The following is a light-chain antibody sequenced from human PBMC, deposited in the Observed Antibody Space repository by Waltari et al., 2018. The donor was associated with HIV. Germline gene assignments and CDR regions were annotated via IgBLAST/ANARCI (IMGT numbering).Light chain of an antibody. J-gene: IGLJ3*02. CDR1: SSNIGAGFD. CDR3: QSYDSGLSVV. Sequence: QSVLTPPPSVSGAPGQRVTISCPGNSSNIGAGFDVHWYQHLPETAPKLLIYGDANRPSGVPDRFSGSKSGTSASLAITGLQAEDEADYYCQSYDSGLSVVFGGGTKLTVL. V-gene: IGLV1-40*01. CDR2: GDA.